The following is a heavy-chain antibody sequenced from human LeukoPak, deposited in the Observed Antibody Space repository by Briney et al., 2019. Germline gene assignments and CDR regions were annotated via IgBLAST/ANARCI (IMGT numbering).Heavy chain of an antibody. V-gene: IGHV3-33*01. Sequence: GGSLRLSCAASGFTFSSYGMHWVRQAPGKGLEWVAVIWYDGSNRYYADSVKGRFTISRDNSKNTLYLQMNSLRAEDTAVYYCARALNHYDSSGIDAFDIWGQGTMVTVSS. D-gene: IGHD3-22*01. CDR3: ARALNHYDSSGIDAFDI. CDR1: GFTFSSYG. CDR2: IWYDGSNR. J-gene: IGHJ3*02.